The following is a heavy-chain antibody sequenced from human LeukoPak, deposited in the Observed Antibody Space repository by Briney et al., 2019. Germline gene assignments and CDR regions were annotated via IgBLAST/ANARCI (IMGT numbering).Heavy chain of an antibody. Sequence: ASVKVSCKASGGTFSSYAISWVRQAPGQGLEWMGRINPILGIANYAQKFQGRVTITADKSTSTAYMELSSLRSEDTAVYYCARGGYYDSSGTRFDYWGQGTLVTVSS. CDR2: INPILGIA. CDR3: ARGGYYDSSGTRFDY. J-gene: IGHJ4*02. CDR1: GGTFSSYA. V-gene: IGHV1-69*04. D-gene: IGHD3-22*01.